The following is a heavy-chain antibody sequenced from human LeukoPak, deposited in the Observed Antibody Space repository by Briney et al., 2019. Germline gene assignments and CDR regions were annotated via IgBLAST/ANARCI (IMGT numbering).Heavy chain of an antibody. V-gene: IGHV4-59*01. CDR1: GGSFSGYY. CDR2: IYYSGST. Sequence: SETLSLTCAVYGGSFSGYYWSWIRQPPGKGLEWIGYIYYSGSTNYNPSLKSRVTISVDTSKNQFSLKLSSVTAADTAVYYCARWIRVDTAMRGSFDIWGQGTMVTVSS. CDR3: ARWIRVDTAMRGSFDI. J-gene: IGHJ3*02. D-gene: IGHD5-18*01.